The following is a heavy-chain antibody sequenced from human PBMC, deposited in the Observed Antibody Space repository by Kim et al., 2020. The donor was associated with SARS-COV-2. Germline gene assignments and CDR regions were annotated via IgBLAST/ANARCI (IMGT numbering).Heavy chain of an antibody. V-gene: IGHV4-31*02. CDR2: GST. J-gene: IGHJ5*02. Sequence: GSTTTTPAPKSRVTKSEDTAKNPFSLELSSVTAADTAVYYCAREWQGWFDPWGQGTLVTVSS. CDR3: AREWQGWFDP.